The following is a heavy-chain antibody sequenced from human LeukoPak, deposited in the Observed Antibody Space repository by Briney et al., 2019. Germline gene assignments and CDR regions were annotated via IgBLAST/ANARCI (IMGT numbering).Heavy chain of an antibody. J-gene: IGHJ4*02. V-gene: IGHV3-11*04. CDR2: ISSSGSTI. D-gene: IGHD2-2*01. Sequence: GGSLRLSCAASGFTFSDYYMSWIRQAPGKGLEWVSYISSSGSTIYYADSVKGRFTISRDNAKNSLYLQMNSLRAEDTAVYYCARMGTYCSSTSCFFDYWGQGTLVTVSS. CDR1: GFTFSDYY. CDR3: ARMGTYCSSTSCFFDY.